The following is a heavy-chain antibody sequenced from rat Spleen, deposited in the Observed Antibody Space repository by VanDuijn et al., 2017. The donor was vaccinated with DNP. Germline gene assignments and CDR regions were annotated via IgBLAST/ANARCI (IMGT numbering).Heavy chain of an antibody. CDR2: ITSSGGST. V-gene: IGHV5-31*01. J-gene: IGHJ2*01. Sequence: EVQLVESGGGLVQPGRSLKLSCAASGFTFNTYWMTWIRQAPGKGLEWVASITSSGGSTYYPDSVKGRFTISRDNAKNTLYLQMNSLRSEDTATYYCARAYADYWGQGGMVTVSS. CDR3: ARAYADY. D-gene: IGHD1-11*01. CDR1: GFTFNTYW.